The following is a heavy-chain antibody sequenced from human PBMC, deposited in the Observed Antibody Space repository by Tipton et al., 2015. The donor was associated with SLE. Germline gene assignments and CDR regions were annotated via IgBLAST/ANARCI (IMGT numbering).Heavy chain of an antibody. CDR1: GGTFSSYA. CDR2: ITVYNGNT. CDR3: ARGLVTFEGYVDS. J-gene: IGHJ4*02. D-gene: IGHD6-19*01. V-gene: IGHV1-18*01. Sequence: QSGPEVKKPGSSVKVSCKASGGTFSSYAISWVRQAPGQGLEWMGWITVYNGNTNYAQSLQGRVTMTTDTSTSTAYMELRSLRSDDTAVYYCARGLVTFEGYVDSWGQGTLVTVSS.